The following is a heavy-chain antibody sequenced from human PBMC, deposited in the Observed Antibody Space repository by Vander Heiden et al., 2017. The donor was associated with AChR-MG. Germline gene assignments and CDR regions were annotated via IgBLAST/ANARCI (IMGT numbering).Heavy chain of an antibody. J-gene: IGHJ4*02. CDR3: AGYDFWRGYYVDY. D-gene: IGHD3-3*01. CDR1: GFTFRSYW. CDR2: RKQDGSEK. V-gene: IGHV3-7*01. Sequence: EVQLVTSGGGLVQPGGSLSLSCAASGFTFRSYWMSWVRQAPGKGLEWVANRKQDGSEKYYVDSVKGRFTISRDNAKKSLYLQMNSLRAEDTAVYYCAGYDFWRGYYVDYWGQGTLVTVSS.